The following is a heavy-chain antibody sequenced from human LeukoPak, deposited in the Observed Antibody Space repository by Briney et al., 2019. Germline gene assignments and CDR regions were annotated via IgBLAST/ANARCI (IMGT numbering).Heavy chain of an antibody. V-gene: IGHV4-4*07. D-gene: IGHD3-10*01. J-gene: IGHJ5*02. CDR1: GGSINNYY. Sequence: SETLSLTCTVSGGSINNYYWSWIRQSAGKGLEWIGRIYSSGSTNYNPSLKSRVTMSVDTSKNQFSLKLSSVTAADTAVYYRARGPIIRGDNCFDPWGQGTLVTVSS. CDR3: ARGPIIRGDNCFDP. CDR2: IYSSGST.